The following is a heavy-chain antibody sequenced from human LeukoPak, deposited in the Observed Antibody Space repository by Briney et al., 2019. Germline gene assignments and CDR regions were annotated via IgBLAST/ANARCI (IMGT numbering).Heavy chain of an antibody. CDR2: IWYDGGNK. CDR3: AKDPGDYVGNDDFDI. CDR1: GFTLSSSG. Sequence: GGSLRLSCAASGFTLSSSGMRWVRQAPGKGLEWVGVIWYDGGNKYYAVSVQGRCTVSRDNSKNTVYQQMNSLRAEHTAVYYCAKDPGDYVGNDDFDIWGQGTMVTVPS. D-gene: IGHD4-17*01. V-gene: IGHV3-33*06. J-gene: IGHJ3*02.